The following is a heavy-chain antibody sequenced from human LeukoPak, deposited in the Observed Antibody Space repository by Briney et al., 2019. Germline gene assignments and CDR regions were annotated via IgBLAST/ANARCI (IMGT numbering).Heavy chain of an antibody. CDR2: IIPIFGTA. CDR1: GGTFSSYA. J-gene: IGHJ4*02. CDR3: ATEVRGSYSPFDY. V-gene: IGHV1-69*13. D-gene: IGHD1-26*01. Sequence: SVKVSCKASGGTFSSYAISWVRQAPGQGLEWMGGIIPIFGTANYAQKFQGRVTITADESTSTAYMELSSLRSEDTAVYYCATEVRGSYSPFDYWGQGTLVTVSS.